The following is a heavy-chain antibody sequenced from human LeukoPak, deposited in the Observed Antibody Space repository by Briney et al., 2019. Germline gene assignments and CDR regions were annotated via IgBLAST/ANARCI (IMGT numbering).Heavy chain of an antibody. Sequence: ASVKVSCKASGYTFTGYYMHWVRQAPGQGLEWMGWINPNSGGTNYAQKFQGRVTMTRDTSISTAYMELSRLRSDDTAVYYCARERTYYYDSSGYHHQYYFDYWGQGTLVTVSS. CDR3: ARERTYYYDSSGYHHQYYFDY. D-gene: IGHD3-22*01. J-gene: IGHJ4*02. CDR1: GYTFTGYY. V-gene: IGHV1-2*02. CDR2: INPNSGGT.